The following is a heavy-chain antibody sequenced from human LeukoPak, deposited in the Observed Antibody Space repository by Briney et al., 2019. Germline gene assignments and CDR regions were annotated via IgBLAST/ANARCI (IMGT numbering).Heavy chain of an antibody. D-gene: IGHD1-26*01. CDR3: ARVSCIVGATGAVDFYFDY. CDR2: IKQDGSEK. V-gene: IGHV3-7*01. CDR1: GFTFSSYW. Sequence: PGGSLRLSCVVSGFTFSSYWMSWVRQAPGKGLEWVANIKQDGSEKYYADSVKGRFTISRDNAKNSLYLQMNSLRAEDTAVYYCARVSCIVGATGAVDFYFDYWGQGTLVTFSS. J-gene: IGHJ4*02.